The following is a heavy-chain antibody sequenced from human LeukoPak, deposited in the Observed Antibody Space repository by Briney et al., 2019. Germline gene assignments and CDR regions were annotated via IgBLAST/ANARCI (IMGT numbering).Heavy chain of an antibody. CDR2: IYTSGST. Sequence: SETLSLTCTVSGGSISSGSYYWSWIRQPAGKGLEWIGRIYTSGSTNYNPSLKSRVTISVDTSKNQFSLKLSSVTAADTAVYYCARGRRLDGSGLDYWGQGTLVTVSS. J-gene: IGHJ4*02. CDR3: ARGRRLDGSGLDY. V-gene: IGHV4-61*02. D-gene: IGHD3-10*01. CDR1: GGSISSGSYY.